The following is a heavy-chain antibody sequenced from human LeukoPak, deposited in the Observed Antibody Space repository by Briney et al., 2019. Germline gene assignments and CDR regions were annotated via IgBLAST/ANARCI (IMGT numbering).Heavy chain of an antibody. CDR1: GYTFTGYY. CDR2: INPNSGGT. D-gene: IGHD6-6*01. V-gene: IGHV1-2*02. Sequence: ASVKVSCKASGYTFTGYYIHWVRQAPGQGLEWMGWINPNSGGTNYAQKFQGRVTMTRDTSISTAYMELSRLRSDDTAVYYCARTWSLIAARRWVNWFDPWGQGTLVTVSS. CDR3: ARTWSLIAARRWVNWFDP. J-gene: IGHJ5*02.